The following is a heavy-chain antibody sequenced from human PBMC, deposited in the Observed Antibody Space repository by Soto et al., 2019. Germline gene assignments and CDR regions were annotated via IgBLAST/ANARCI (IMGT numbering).Heavy chain of an antibody. CDR1: GYTFTSYG. D-gene: IGHD3-3*01. CDR2: ISAYNGNT. V-gene: IGHV1-18*01. CDR3: AREGSIKETYYDFWSGYPSPGGWFDP. J-gene: IGHJ5*02. Sequence: ASVKVSCKASGYTFTSYGISWVRQAPGQGPEWMGWISAYNGNTNYAQKLQGRVTMTTDTSTSTAYMELRSLRSDDTAVYYCAREGSIKETYYDFWSGYPSPGGWFDPWGQGTLVTVSS.